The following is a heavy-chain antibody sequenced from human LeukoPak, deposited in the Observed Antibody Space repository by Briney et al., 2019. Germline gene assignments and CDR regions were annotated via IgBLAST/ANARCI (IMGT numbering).Heavy chain of an antibody. CDR2: ISWNSGSI. Sequence: PGRSLRLSCAASGFTFDDYAMHWVRQAPGKGLEWVSGISWNSGSIGYADSVKGRFTISRDNAKNSLYLQMNSLRAEDTALYYCAKEIAAAGIRVFGYWGQGTLVTVSS. D-gene: IGHD6-13*01. CDR1: GFTFDDYA. V-gene: IGHV3-9*01. CDR3: AKEIAAAGIRVFGY. J-gene: IGHJ4*02.